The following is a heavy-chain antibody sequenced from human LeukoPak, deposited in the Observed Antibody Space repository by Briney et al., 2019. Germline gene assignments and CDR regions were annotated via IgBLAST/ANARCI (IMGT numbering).Heavy chain of an antibody. D-gene: IGHD4-11*01. CDR1: GGSISSYY. CDR2: IYYSGST. V-gene: IGHV4-59*12. CDR3: ATSTKVVRPDSWDS. J-gene: IGHJ4*02. Sequence: PSETLSLTCTVSGGSISSYYWSWIRQPPGKGLEWIGYIYYSGSTNYNPSLKSQVTISVDTSKNQFSLKLSSVTAADTSIYFCATSTKVVRPDSWDSWGQGTLVSVSS.